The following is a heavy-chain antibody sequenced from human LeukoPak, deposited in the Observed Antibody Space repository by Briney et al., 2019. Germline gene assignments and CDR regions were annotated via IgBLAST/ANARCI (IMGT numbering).Heavy chain of an antibody. CDR1: GGSISSTS. V-gene: IGHV4-59*08. Sequence: PETLSLTCTVSGGSISSTSCNWIWKPPRKGQELIGYIYYSGTTNYSPSLKSRVTISVDTPKNRFALKLSSVTAADTAVYYCARTWSGHYGGFDYWGQGTLVTVPS. CDR3: ARTWSGHYGGFDY. CDR2: IYYSGTT. D-gene: IGHD3-3*01. J-gene: IGHJ4*02.